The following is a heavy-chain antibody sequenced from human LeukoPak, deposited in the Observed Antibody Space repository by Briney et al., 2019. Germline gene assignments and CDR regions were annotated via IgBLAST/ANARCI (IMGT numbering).Heavy chain of an antibody. CDR3: ARDPYSGGYGAYYYYYMDV. D-gene: IGHD6-19*01. V-gene: IGHV3-21*01. CDR2: ITTSSSYM. J-gene: IGHJ6*03. CDR1: GFTFSAYN. Sequence: GRSLRLSCAASGFTFSAYNMNWVRRPPGKGLEWVSSITTSSSYMFYADSVRGRFTLSRENGENSLYLLMNSVRDEDTAVYYCARDPYSGGYGAYYYYYMDVWGKGTKVTVCS.